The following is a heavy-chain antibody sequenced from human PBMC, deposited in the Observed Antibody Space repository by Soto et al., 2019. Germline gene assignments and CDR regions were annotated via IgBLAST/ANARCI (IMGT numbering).Heavy chain of an antibody. CDR1: GGSVSSGSYY. J-gene: IGHJ4*02. D-gene: IGHD2-21*02. CDR2: IYYSGST. V-gene: IGHV4-61*01. CDR3: ARYGGNSRDVDY. Sequence: QVQLQESGPGLVKPSETLSLTCTVSGGSVSSGSYYWSWIRQPPGKGLEWIGYIYYSGSTNYNPSLKSRVTISVDTSKNQFSLKLSSVTAADTAVYYCARYGGNSRDVDYWGQGTLVTVSS.